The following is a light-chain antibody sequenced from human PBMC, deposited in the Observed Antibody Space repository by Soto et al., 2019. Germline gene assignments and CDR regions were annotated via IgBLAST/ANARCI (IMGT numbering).Light chain of an antibody. J-gene: IGLJ1*01. CDR1: SSDVGRYNL. CDR3: CSYAGSSTSPYV. V-gene: IGLV2-23*01. Sequence: QSALTQPASVSGSPGQSITISCTGTSSDVGRYNLVSWYQQHPGKAPKLMIYEGSKRPSGVSNRFSGSKSGNTASLTISGLQAEDEDDYYCCSYAGSSTSPYVFGTGTKLTVL. CDR2: EGS.